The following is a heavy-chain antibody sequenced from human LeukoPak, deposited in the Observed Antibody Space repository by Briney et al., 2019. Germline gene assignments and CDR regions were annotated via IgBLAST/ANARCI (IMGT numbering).Heavy chain of an antibody. CDR1: GYTFTDFF. J-gene: IGHJ5*02. CDR3: ATTTSSTASFLS. D-gene: IGHD4-17*01. V-gene: IGHV1-2*02. Sequence: ASVKVSCKASGYTFTDFFMHWVRQDPGQGLEWMGWINPSDGGTIYAQKFQGRVTMTRDSSIRTAYMEMNSLRSDDTAVYYCATTTSSTASFLSWGQGTLVTVSS. CDR2: INPSDGGT.